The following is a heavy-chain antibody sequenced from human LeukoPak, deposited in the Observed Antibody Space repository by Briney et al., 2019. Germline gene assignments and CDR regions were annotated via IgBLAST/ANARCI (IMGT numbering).Heavy chain of an antibody. CDR3: AKDKEPSEQGRPDAFDI. CDR1: GFTFSNAW. D-gene: IGHD1-14*01. Sequence: GGSLRLSCTASGFTFSNAWMSWVRQAPGKGLEWVGRIKGKTDGGAADYAAPVKGRFTISTDDSRDTLYLQMSSLRAEDTAVYYRAKDKEPSEQGRPDAFDIWGQGTMVTVSS. V-gene: IGHV3-15*01. J-gene: IGHJ3*02. CDR2: IKGKTDGGAA.